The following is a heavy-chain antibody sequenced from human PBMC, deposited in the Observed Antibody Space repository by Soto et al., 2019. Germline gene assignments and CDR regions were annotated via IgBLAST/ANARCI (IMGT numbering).Heavy chain of an antibody. CDR2: IYYSGST. CDR1: GGSISSSSYY. CDR3: ARSPRLVAGTY. Sequence: QLQLQESGPGLVKPSETLSLTCTVSGGSISSSSYYWGWIRQPPGKGLEWIGSIYYSGSTYYNPSLKSRVSTSVDTANNLFSLKLSSVTASDTAVYYCARSPRLVAGTYWGQGTLVTVSS. D-gene: IGHD6-19*01. J-gene: IGHJ4*02. V-gene: IGHV4-39*01.